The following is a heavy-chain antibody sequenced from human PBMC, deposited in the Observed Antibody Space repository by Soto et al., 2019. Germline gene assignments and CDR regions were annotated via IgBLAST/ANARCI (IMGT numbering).Heavy chain of an antibody. D-gene: IGHD4-17*01. J-gene: IGHJ6*02. CDR2: IHASSISNI. CDR1: RFTSGYHA. CDR3: ARDGTTGTANYHYAMDV. V-gene: IGHV3-48*04. Sequence: GGSLRLSCAASRFTSGYHAMNWVRQAPGKGLEWISYIHASSISNIYYADSVKGRFTISRDNAKNSLYLQMDSLRAEDTAVYYCARDGTTGTANYHYAMDVWGQGTTVTVSS.